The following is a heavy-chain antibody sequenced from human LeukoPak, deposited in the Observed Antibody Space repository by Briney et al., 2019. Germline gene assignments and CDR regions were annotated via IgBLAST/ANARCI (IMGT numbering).Heavy chain of an antibody. D-gene: IGHD3-16*02. Sequence: ASVKVSCKASGGTFSSYAISWVRQAPGQGLEWMGGIIPIFGTANYAQKFQGRVTITTDVSTSTAYMELSSPRSGDTAVYYCAGRGALGELSWWYFDLWGRGTLVTVSS. V-gene: IGHV1-69*05. J-gene: IGHJ2*01. CDR3: AGRGALGELSWWYFDL. CDR2: IIPIFGTA. CDR1: GGTFSSYA.